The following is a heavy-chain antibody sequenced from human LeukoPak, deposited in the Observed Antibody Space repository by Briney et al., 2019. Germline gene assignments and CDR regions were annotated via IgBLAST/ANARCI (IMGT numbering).Heavy chain of an antibody. Sequence: PGGSLRLSCAASGFTFSSYATSWVRQAPGKGLEWVSAISGSGGSTYYADSVKGRFTISRDNSKNTLYLQRNSLSAEDTAVYYCAKVRSRVVVTAHFDYWGQGTLVTVPS. CDR3: AKVRSRVVVTAHFDY. J-gene: IGHJ4*02. CDR1: GFTFSSYA. V-gene: IGHV3-23*01. CDR2: ISGSGGST. D-gene: IGHD2-21*02.